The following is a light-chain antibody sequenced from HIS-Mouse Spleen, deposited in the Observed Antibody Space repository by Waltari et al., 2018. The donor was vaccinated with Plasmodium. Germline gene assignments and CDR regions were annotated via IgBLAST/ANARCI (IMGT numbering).Light chain of an antibody. CDR2: EVS. CDR1: SREVGGYNY. Sequence: QSALTQPPSASGSPGPSVAISCPGTSREVGGYNYVSWYQQHPGKAPKLMIYEVSKRPSGVPDRFSGSKSGNTASLTVSGLQAEDEADYYCSSYAGSNNLVFGGGTKLTVL. J-gene: IGLJ2*01. V-gene: IGLV2-8*01. CDR3: SSYAGSNNLV.